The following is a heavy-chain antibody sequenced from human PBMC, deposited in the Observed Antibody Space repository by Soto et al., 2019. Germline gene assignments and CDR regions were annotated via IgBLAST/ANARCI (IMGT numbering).Heavy chain of an antibody. D-gene: IGHD5-18*01. CDR1: GGSISSGDYY. Sequence: QVQLQESGPGLVKPSQTLSLTCTVSGGSISSGDYYWSWIRQPPGKGLEWIGYIYYSGSTYYNPSLKSRVTISVDTSKNQFSLKLSSVTAADTAVYYCARGREYSYGYPHWFDPWGQGTPVTVSS. CDR3: ARGREYSYGYPHWFDP. V-gene: IGHV4-30-4*01. CDR2: IYYSGST. J-gene: IGHJ5*02.